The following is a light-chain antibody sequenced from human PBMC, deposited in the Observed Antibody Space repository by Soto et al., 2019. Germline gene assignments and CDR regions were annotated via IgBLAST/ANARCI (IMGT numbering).Light chain of an antibody. Sequence: QSVLAQPASLSGSPGQSITISCAGTSSDIGFYNYVSWYQQHPGQAPKLIIYDVTHRPTGVSDRFSGSKSGSAAALTISGLQPADEADYYSGSYRNSNIFVFGTGTKVTVL. CDR1: SSDIGFYNY. J-gene: IGLJ1*01. CDR2: DVT. V-gene: IGLV2-14*03. CDR3: GSYRNSNIFV.